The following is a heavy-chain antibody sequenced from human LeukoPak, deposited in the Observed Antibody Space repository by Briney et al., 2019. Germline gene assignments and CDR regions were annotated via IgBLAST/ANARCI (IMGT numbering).Heavy chain of an antibody. J-gene: IGHJ4*02. D-gene: IGHD3-3*01. CDR3: ATLTITIFGVVINDY. CDR2: FDPEDGET. V-gene: IGHV1-24*01. Sequence: ASVKVSCKVSGYTLTELSMHWVRQAPGKGLEWMGGFDPEDGETIYAQKFQGRVTMTEDTSTDTAYMELSSLRSEHTAVYYCATLTITIFGVVINDYWGQGTLVTVSS. CDR1: GYTLTELS.